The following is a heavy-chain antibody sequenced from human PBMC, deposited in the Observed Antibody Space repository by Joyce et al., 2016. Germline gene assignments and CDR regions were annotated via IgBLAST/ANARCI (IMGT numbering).Heavy chain of an antibody. V-gene: IGHV3-33*01. CDR3: ARSDTQYGLGWGDY. J-gene: IGHJ4*02. Sequence: QVQLVESGGGVVQPGRSLRLSCAASGFTFSSYGMHWVRQAPGKGLEWVAVIWSDGTNKYYADSVKGRFTISRDNSKNTLYLQSNSLRAEDTAVYYCARSDTQYGLGWGDYWGQGTLVTVSS. CDR1: GFTFSSYG. CDR2: IWSDGTNK. D-gene: IGHD1-26*01.